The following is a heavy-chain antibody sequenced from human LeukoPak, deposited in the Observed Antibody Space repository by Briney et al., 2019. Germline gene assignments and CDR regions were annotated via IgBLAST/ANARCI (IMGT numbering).Heavy chain of an antibody. J-gene: IGHJ4*02. CDR3: ARGKDIVLGRGLPIDY. CDR1: GYTFTGYY. V-gene: IGHV1-2*02. Sequence: ASVKVSCKASGYTFTGYYMHWVRQAPGQGLEWMGWINPNSGGTNYAQKFQGGVTMTRDTSISTAYMELSRLRSDDTAVYYCARGKDIVLGRGLPIDYWGQGTLVTVSS. D-gene: IGHD2-8*02. CDR2: INPNSGGT.